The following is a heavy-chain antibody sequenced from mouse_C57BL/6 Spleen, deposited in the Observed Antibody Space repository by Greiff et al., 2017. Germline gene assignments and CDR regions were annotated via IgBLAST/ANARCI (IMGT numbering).Heavy chain of an antibody. CDR2: LRYDGSN. D-gene: IGHD2-4*01. Sequence: EVQLQESGPGLVKPSQSLSLTCSVTGYSITSGYYWNWIRQFPGNKLEWMGYLRYDGSNNYNPSLKNPISITHDTSKNQSFLKLNSLTTEDTATYYCAREGSYDYDDYFDYWGQGTTLTVSS. V-gene: IGHV3-6*01. J-gene: IGHJ2*01. CDR3: AREGSYDYDDYFDY. CDR1: GYSITSGYY.